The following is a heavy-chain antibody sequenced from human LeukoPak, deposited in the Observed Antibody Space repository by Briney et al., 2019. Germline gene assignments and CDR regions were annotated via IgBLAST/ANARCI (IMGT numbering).Heavy chain of an antibody. D-gene: IGHD2-15*01. CDR2: LTPVSGNT. J-gene: IGHJ4*02. V-gene: IGHV1-8*01. CDR1: GYTLTSYD. Sequence: VASVKVSREASGYTLTSYDINGVRDAPGQGLEWGGCLTPVSGNTAYTQKFQGRVTMCGGTSISTVYMERSSLRTVDTRVYYCVRGEGILGYYWGQGTLVTVSS. CDR3: VRGEGILGYY.